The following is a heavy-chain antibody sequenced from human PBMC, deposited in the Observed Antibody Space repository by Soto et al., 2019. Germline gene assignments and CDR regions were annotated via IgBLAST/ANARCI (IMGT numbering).Heavy chain of an antibody. Sequence: QVHLVQSGPEIREPGSSVKVSCKASGGSFSSDAITWVRQAPGQGLEWIGEFIPMFDTTNYAPEFQGRVTITADTATTTVYMEVNRLTPDDTAVYYSAREVMTETTLGYFDFRGQGALVTISS. J-gene: IGHJ4*02. CDR3: AREVMTETTLGYFDF. D-gene: IGHD3-16*01. CDR1: GGSFSSDA. V-gene: IGHV1-69*06. CDR2: FIPMFDTT.